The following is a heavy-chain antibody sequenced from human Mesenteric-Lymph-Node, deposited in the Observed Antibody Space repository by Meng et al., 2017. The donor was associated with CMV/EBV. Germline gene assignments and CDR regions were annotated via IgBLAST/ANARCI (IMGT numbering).Heavy chain of an antibody. CDR2: IYAYNGNT. Sequence: ASVKVSCKASGYTFTSYGISWVRQAPGQGLEWMGWIYAYNGNTNYAQKLQGRVTMTTDTSTNTAYMELGSLRSDDTAVYYCPRDRVGRGAANAYLYGMDVWGQGTTVTVSS. CDR1: GYTFTSYG. CDR3: PRDRVGRGAANAYLYGMDV. D-gene: IGHD1-26*01. J-gene: IGHJ6*02. V-gene: IGHV1-18*01.